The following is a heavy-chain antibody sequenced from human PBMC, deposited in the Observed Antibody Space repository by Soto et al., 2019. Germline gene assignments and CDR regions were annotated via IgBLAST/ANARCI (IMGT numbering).Heavy chain of an antibody. CDR3: ARGLKIITGTPYYYYGMDV. CDR2: MNPNSGNT. CDR1: GYTFTSYD. V-gene: IGHV1-8*01. D-gene: IGHD1-20*01. J-gene: IGHJ6*02. Sequence: ASVKVSCKASGYTFTSYDINWVRQATGQGLEWMGWMNPNSGNTGYAQKFQGRVTMTRNTSISTAYMELSSLRSEDTAVYYCARGLKIITGTPYYYYGMDVWGQGTTVTVSS.